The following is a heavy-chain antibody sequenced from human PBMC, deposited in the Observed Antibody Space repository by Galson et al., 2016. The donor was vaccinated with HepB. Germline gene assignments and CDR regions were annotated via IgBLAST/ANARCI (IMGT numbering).Heavy chain of an antibody. J-gene: IGHJ4*02. Sequence: SLRLSCAASGFTFSDYYMSWIRQAPGKGLEWVSYISSGSIIYYADSVKGRFTISRDNAKNSLYLQMNSLRAEDTAVYYCARAFGAAGAIDYWGQGTLVTVSS. D-gene: IGHD6-13*01. CDR3: ARAFGAAGAIDY. CDR2: ISSGSII. CDR1: GFTFSDYY. V-gene: IGHV3-11*04.